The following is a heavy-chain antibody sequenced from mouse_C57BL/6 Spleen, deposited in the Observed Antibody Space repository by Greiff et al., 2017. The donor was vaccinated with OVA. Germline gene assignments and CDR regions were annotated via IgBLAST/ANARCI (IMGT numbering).Heavy chain of an antibody. CDR3: ASWDYYGSSSLFDY. Sequence: QVQLQQSGAELVKPGASVKISCKASGYAFSSYWMNWVKQRPGKGLEWIGQIYPGDGDTNYNGKFKGKATLTADKSSSTAYMQLSSLTSEDSAVYFCASWDYYGSSSLFDYWGQGTTLTVSS. D-gene: IGHD1-1*01. V-gene: IGHV1-80*01. CDR2: IYPGDGDT. J-gene: IGHJ2*01. CDR1: GYAFSSYW.